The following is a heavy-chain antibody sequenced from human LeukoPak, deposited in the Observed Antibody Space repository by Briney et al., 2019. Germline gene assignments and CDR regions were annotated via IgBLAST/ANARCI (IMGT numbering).Heavy chain of an antibody. V-gene: IGHV4-59*12. D-gene: IGHD3-9*01. J-gene: IGHJ4*02. CDR3: ARIGSYDILAEAPYYFDF. CDR2: IYYSGST. CDR1: GGSISSYY. Sequence: SETLSLTCTVSGGSISSYYWSWIRQPPGKGLEWIGCIYYSGSTNYNPSLKSRVTISIDTSKNQFSLQLNSVTPEDTAVYYCARIGSYDILAEAPYYFDFWGQGTLVTVSS.